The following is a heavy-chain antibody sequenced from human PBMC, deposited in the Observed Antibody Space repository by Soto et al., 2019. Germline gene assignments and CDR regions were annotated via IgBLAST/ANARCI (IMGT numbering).Heavy chain of an antibody. J-gene: IGHJ4*02. D-gene: IGHD3-22*01. CDR3: ARDRATYDSSVLHN. CDR1: GFTFSNYA. Sequence: GGSLRLSCAASGFTFSNYAMQWVRQAPGKGLKWVAVISYDGTNKYYADSVKGRFTISRDNPKNMLYLQMNSLRAEDTAVYYCARDRATYDSSVLHNWGQGTLVTVSS. V-gene: IGHV3-30-3*01. CDR2: ISYDGTNK.